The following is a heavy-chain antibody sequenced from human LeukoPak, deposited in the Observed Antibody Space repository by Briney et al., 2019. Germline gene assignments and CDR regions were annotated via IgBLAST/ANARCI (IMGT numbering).Heavy chain of an antibody. V-gene: IGHV4-59*08. Sequence: PSETLSLTCTVSGGSISSYYWSWIRQPPGKGLEWIGYIYYSGSTNYNPSLKSRVTISVDTSKNQFSLELSSVTAADTAVYYCARHDDSSGYYPQPFDYWGQGTLVTVSS. J-gene: IGHJ4*02. CDR1: GGSISSYY. CDR2: IYYSGST. CDR3: ARHDDSSGYYPQPFDY. D-gene: IGHD3-22*01.